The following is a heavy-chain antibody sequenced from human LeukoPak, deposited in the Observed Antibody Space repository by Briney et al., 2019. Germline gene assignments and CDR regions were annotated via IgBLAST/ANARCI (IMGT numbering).Heavy chain of an antibody. V-gene: IGHV1-8*01. CDR1: GYTFTSYD. CDR2: MNPNSGNT. Sequence: ASVKVSCKASGYTFTSYDINWVRQATGQGLEWMGWMNPNSGNTGYAQKFQGRVTMTRNTSISTAYTELSSLRSEDTAVYYCARVKVVVAATRRLLVPRWFDPWGQGTLVTVSS. D-gene: IGHD2-15*01. CDR3: ARVKVVVAATRRLLVPRWFDP. J-gene: IGHJ5*02.